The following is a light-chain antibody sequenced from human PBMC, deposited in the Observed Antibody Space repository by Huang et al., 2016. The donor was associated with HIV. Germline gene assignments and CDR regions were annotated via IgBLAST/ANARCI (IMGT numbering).Light chain of an antibody. CDR2: KAS. V-gene: IGKV1-5*03. Sequence: DIQMTQSPSTLSASVGDRVTITCRASQTISTWLAWYQQMPGRAPKLLIHKASTLESGVPSRFSGSGSGTEFTLTISRLQPDDYATYYCQQYNTYSYTFGQGTKLEIK. CDR3: QQYNTYSYT. CDR1: QTISTW. J-gene: IGKJ2*01.